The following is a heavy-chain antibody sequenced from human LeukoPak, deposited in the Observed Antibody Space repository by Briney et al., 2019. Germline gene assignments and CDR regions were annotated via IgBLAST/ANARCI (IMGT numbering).Heavy chain of an antibody. CDR1: GYTFTSYG. CDR3: ARVVTGALVYFDY. Sequence: EASVKVSCNASGYTFTSYGISWVRQAPGQGLEWMGWISAYNGNTNYAQKLQGRVTITTDTSTSTAYMELRSLRSDDTAVYYCARVVTGALVYFDYWGQGTLVTVSS. D-gene: IGHD1-20*01. V-gene: IGHV1-18*01. J-gene: IGHJ4*02. CDR2: ISAYNGNT.